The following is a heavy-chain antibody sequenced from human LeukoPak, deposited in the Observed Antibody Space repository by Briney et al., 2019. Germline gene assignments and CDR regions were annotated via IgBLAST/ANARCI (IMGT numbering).Heavy chain of an antibody. Sequence: PSETLSLTCTVSGGSISSSSYYWGWIRQPPGKGLEWIGSIYYSGSPYYNPSLKSRVTISVDTSKNQFSLKLSSVTAADTAVYYCARNNVTAWLGYFDYWGQGTLVTVSS. CDR2: IYYSGSP. J-gene: IGHJ4*02. CDR1: GGSISSSSYY. V-gene: IGHV4-39*01. D-gene: IGHD2/OR15-2a*01. CDR3: ARNNVTAWLGYFDY.